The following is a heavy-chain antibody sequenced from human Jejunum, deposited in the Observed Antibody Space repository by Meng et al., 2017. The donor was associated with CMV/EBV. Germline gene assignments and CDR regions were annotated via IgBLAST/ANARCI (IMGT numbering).Heavy chain of an antibody. D-gene: IGHD2-15*01. CDR3: AKDRGSGGNGYGLDV. CDR1: FTFNTYW. CDR2: IKEDGSEK. Sequence: FTFNTYWMSWVRQAPGKGLEWVANIKEDGSEKHYVDSVKGRFTISRDNAKNSLYLQMSSLTVDDTAIYYCAKDRGSGGNGYGLDVWGQGTTVTVSS. J-gene: IGHJ6*02. V-gene: IGHV3-7*01.